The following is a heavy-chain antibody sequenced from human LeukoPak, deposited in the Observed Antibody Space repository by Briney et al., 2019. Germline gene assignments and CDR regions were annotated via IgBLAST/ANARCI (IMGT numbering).Heavy chain of an antibody. V-gene: IGHV4-59*01. CDR3: ARDHDYGGNDY. CDR1: GGSISSYY. D-gene: IGHD4-23*01. J-gene: IGHJ4*02. Sequence: SETLSLTCTVSGGSISSYYWSWIRQPPGKGLEWIGYIYHSGSTNYNPSLKSRVTISVDTSKNQFSLKLSSVTAADTAVYYCARDHDYGGNDYWGQGTLVTVSS. CDR2: IYHSGST.